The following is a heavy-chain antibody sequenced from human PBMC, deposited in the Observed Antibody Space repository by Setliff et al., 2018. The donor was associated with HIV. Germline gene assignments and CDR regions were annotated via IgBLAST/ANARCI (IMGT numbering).Heavy chain of an antibody. D-gene: IGHD2-21*01. CDR1: GDSISSSTFY. CDR3: ARPRLRGSGAFDI. J-gene: IGHJ3*02. V-gene: IGHV4-39*01. Sequence: KPSETLSLTCTVSGDSISSSTFYWGWIRQPPGKGLEWIGSIYYSGTTYYNPSLKSRVAISVDTSKNQFSLKLSSVTAADTAVYYCARPRLRGSGAFDIWGQGTMVTV. CDR2: IYYSGTT.